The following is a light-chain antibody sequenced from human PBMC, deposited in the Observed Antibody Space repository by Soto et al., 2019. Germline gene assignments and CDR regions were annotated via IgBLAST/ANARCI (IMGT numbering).Light chain of an antibody. V-gene: IGKV3-20*01. CDR3: QQYGSSPLT. CDR2: GAS. Sequence: EIVLTRSPGPLSLSPGERATLSCRASQSVSSSYLAWYQQKPGQAPRLLIYGASSRATGIPDRFSGSGSGTDFTLTISRLEPEDFAVYYCQQYGSSPLTFGGGTKVEIK. J-gene: IGKJ4*01. CDR1: QSVSSSY.